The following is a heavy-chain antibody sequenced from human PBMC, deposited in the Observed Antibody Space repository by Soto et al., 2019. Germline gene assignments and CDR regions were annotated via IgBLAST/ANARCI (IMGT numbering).Heavy chain of an antibody. CDR2: LYSSGTT. V-gene: IGHV3-53*01. CDR3: ARDLSKFGYNYPYYYAMDA. Sequence: VGSLRLSCTVSGFSVTNSYINWVRQAPGKGLEWVSILYSSGTTYYADSVTGRFTVSRDDSKNTLFLHMNSLRADDTAVYYCARDLSKFGYNYPYYYAMDAWGQGTTVTVSS. J-gene: IGHJ6*02. D-gene: IGHD2-2*02. CDR1: GFSVTNSY.